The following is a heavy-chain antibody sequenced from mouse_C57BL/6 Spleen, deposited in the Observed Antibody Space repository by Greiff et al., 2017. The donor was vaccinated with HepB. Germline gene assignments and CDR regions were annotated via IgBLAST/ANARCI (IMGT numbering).Heavy chain of an antibody. Sequence: VQLQQSGTDLVKPGASVKLSCKASGYTFTSYWMHWVKQRPGQGLEWIGNINPSNGGTNYNEKFKSKATLTVDKSSSTAYMQLSSLTSEDSAVYYCARWSGYGNDEGYYAMDYWGQGTSVTVSS. D-gene: IGHD2-2*01. V-gene: IGHV1-53*01. CDR2: INPSNGGT. CDR1: GYTFTSYW. J-gene: IGHJ4*01. CDR3: ARWSGYGNDEGYYAMDY.